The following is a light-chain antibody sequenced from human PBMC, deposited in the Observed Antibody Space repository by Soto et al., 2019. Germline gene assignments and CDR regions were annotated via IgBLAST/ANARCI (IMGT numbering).Light chain of an antibody. V-gene: IGKV1-8*01. Sequence: AIRMTQSPSSFSASTGDRVTITCRASQGLRSYLAWYQQKPGKAPIRLIYAASTLQSGVPSRFSGSGSVTDFTLTISCLQSEDFATYYCQQYYSYPRTFGQGTKVDIK. CDR1: QGLRSY. J-gene: IGKJ1*01. CDR2: AAS. CDR3: QQYYSYPRT.